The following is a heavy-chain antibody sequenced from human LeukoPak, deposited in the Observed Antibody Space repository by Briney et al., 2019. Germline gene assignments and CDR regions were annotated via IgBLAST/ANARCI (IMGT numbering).Heavy chain of an antibody. J-gene: IGHJ4*02. CDR2: IYYSGST. V-gene: IGHV4-59*08. CDR1: GGSISGYY. CDR3: ARATYYYGSGSYLGY. D-gene: IGHD3-10*01. Sequence: SETLSLTCTVSGGSISGYYWSWTRQPPGKGLEWIGYIYYSGSTNYNPSLKSRVTISVDTSKNQFSLKLSSVTAADTAVYYCARATYYYGSGSYLGYWGQGTLVTVSS.